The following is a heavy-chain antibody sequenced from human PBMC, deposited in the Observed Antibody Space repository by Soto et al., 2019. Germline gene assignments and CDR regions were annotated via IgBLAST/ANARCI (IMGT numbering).Heavy chain of an antibody. CDR3: VKCNVLKTTLWGWSNWFAP. Sequence: PGGSLRLSCAASGFSFGTFAMNWVRQAPGEGLEWVSSIGGSGTMTHYADSVKGRFTISRDNSKNMVYLRMNTLRAEDTAVYYCVKCNVLKTTLWGWSNWFAPWGHGTLVTVSS. J-gene: IGHJ5*02. CDR1: GFSFGTFA. CDR2: IGGSGTMT. D-gene: IGHD6-19*01. V-gene: IGHV3-23*01.